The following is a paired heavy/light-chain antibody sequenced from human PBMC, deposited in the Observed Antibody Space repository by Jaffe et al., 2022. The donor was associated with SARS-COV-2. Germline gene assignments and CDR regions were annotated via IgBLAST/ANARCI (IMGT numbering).Heavy chain of an antibody. CDR1: GYSFATYA. J-gene: IGHJ4*02. Sequence: QVQLVQSGSEVKKPGASVRVSCKTSGYSFATYAMSWVRQAPGQGLEWMGWINTNTGSPTYARGFTGRFVFSLDTSVNTAYLQINSLKTEDTAKYYCVRDPAPFGGYGFDYWGQGTLVIVSS. CDR3: VRDPAPFGGYGFDY. D-gene: IGHD3-16*01. CDR2: INTNTGSP. V-gene: IGHV7-4-1*02.
Light chain of an antibody. CDR3: QQRSKGNLFT. J-gene: IGKJ3*01. V-gene: IGKV3-11*01. CDR1: QNVRTF. Sequence: EIVMTQSPGTLSLSPGERATLSCRASQNVRTFLAWYQQKPDQAPRLLIYEASNRATGIPARFSGSGSGTDFTLTISNLEPEDFGIYYCQQRSKGNLFTFGPGTRIDI. CDR2: EAS.